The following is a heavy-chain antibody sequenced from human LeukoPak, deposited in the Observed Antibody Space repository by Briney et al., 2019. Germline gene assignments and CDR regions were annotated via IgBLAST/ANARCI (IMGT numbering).Heavy chain of an antibody. CDR1: GFRFSSYA. CDR2: ISGSGVST. V-gene: IGHV3-23*01. Sequence: GGSLRLSCAASGFRFSSYAMSWVRQAPGKGLEWVSAISGSGVSTYYADSVKGRFTVSRDNSKNTLDLQMNSLRAEDTAVYYCARDLSGSYSFFFADPGQGDYWGQGTLVNVSS. CDR3: ARDLSGSYSFFFADPGQGDY. J-gene: IGHJ4*02. D-gene: IGHD1-26*01.